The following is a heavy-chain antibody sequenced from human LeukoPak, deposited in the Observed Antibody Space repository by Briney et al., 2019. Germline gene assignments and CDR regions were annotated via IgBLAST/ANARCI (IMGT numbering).Heavy chain of an antibody. CDR2: ISAYNGNT. V-gene: IGHV1-18*01. CDR1: GYTFTSYG. D-gene: IGHD3-3*01. Sequence: ASVKVSCKASGYTFTSYGISWVRQAPGQGLEWMGWISAYNGNTNYAQKLQGRVTMTTDTSTSTAYMELRSLRSDDTAVYYCARSASYYDFWSGYYHHPGYMDVWGKGTTVTVSS. CDR3: ARSASYYDFWSGYYHHPGYMDV. J-gene: IGHJ6*03.